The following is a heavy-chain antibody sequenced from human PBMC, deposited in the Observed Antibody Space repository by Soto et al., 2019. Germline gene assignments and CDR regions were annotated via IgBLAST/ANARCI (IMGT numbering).Heavy chain of an antibody. D-gene: IGHD3-16*01. CDR2: IYSGTTT. J-gene: IGHJ4*02. V-gene: IGHV3-66*01. Sequence: PAGALRLSCAASGITVSSTYLSWVRQAPRKGLEWVSVIYSGTTTHYADSVKGRFTISRDSSKKTLYLQMNSLRAEDTAVYYCARGYWVEGYGAGTYFDYWGQGTLVTVSS. CDR1: GITVSSTY. CDR3: ARGYWVEGYGAGTYFDY.